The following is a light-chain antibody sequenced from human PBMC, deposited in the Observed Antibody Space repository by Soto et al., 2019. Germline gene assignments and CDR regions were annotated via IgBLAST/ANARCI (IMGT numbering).Light chain of an antibody. J-gene: IGKJ4*01. CDR3: QQADSFPLT. CDR1: QDISTL. V-gene: IGKV1D-12*01. CDR2: GAS. Sequence: DSQMTQSPSSVSASIGDTVTITCRASQDISTLLAWYQQKPGKAPKLLIYGASTLESGVPSRFSGRGSGTDFTLTISSLQPEDFETYFCQQADSFPLTFGGGTKVDIK.